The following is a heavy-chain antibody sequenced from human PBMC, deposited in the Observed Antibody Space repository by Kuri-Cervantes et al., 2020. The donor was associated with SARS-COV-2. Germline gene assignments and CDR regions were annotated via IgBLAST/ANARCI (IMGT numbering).Heavy chain of an antibody. CDR1: GGSVSNGNFY. CDR3: ARGGGYDYPHY. Sequence: SETLSLTCTVSGGSVSNGNFYWSWIRQSPGKGLEWIGYIYYTGRTGLNPSLKSRVTISVDTSKNQFSLKLSSVTAADTAVYYCARGGGYDYPHYWGQGTLVTVSS. D-gene: IGHD3-16*01. J-gene: IGHJ4*02. V-gene: IGHV4-61*01. CDR2: IYYTGRT.